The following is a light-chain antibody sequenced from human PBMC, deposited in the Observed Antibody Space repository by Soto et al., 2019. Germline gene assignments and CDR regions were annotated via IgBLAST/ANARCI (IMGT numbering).Light chain of an antibody. J-gene: IGKJ1*01. CDR2: DAS. Sequence: DIQMTQSPSTLSASVGDRVTITCRASQSISSWLVWYQQKPGKAPKVLIYDASTLESGVPSRFSGSGSGTEFTLTISSLQAEDVAVYYCLQYSTFPRTFGQGTKVDIK. V-gene: IGKV1-5*01. CDR1: QSISSW. CDR3: LQYSTFPRT.